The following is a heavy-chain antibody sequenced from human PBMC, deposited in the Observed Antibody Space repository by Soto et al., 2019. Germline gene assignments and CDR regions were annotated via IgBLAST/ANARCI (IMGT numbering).Heavy chain of an antibody. CDR2: ISAYNGNT. V-gene: IGHV1-18*01. CDR3: ARESYGDYAGGLRGYGMDV. J-gene: IGHJ6*02. D-gene: IGHD4-17*01. CDR1: GYTFTSYG. Sequence: ASVKVSCKASGYTFTSYGISWVRQAPGQGLEWMGWISAYNGNTNYAQKLQGRVTMTTDTSTSTAYMELRSLRSDDTAVYYCARESYGDYAGGLRGYGMDVWGQGTTVTVSS.